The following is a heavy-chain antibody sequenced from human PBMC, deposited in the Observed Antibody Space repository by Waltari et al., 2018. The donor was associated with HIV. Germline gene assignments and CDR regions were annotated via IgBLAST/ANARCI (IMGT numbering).Heavy chain of an antibody. V-gene: IGHV5-51*01. D-gene: IGHD4-17*01. CDR3: ARRKGDYRTAFDI. Sequence: EEKLVQSGAEVKEPGESLKISCQRLGNNFAGYWVGWVRQMPGKGLEWMGVIYPGDSDAVYSPSFQGRVIMSTDSSISTVYLQWSSLRASDTAMYYCARRKGDYRTAFDIWGQGTMVTASS. J-gene: IGHJ3*02. CDR2: IYPGDSDA. CDR1: GNNFAGYW.